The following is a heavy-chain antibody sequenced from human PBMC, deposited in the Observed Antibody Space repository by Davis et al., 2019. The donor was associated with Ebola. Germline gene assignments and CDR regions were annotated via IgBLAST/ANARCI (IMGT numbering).Heavy chain of an antibody. CDR1: GFSLSTGGMG. Sequence: SGPTLVKPTQTLTLTCTFSGFSLSTGGMGVAWIRQPPGKALEWLAVIYWDDDKRYRPSLKSRLTITKDTSKNQVVLTMTNMDPVDTATYYCAHRAVAGSLDPWGQGTLVTVSS. J-gene: IGHJ5*02. V-gene: IGHV2-5*02. CDR3: AHRAVAGSLDP. CDR2: IYWDDDK. D-gene: IGHD6-19*01.